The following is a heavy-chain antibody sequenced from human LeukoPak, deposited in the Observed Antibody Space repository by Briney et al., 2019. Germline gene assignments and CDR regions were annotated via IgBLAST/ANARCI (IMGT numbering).Heavy chain of an antibody. J-gene: IGHJ3*02. D-gene: IGHD2-21*01. Sequence: SETLSLTCTVSGDSISSSSYYWGWIRQPPGKGLEWIASIYYDGSTYYNRSLKSRVTISVDTSKNQFSLKLTSVTAADTAVYYCARPSVSSIVPFDIWGQGTMVTVSS. CDR1: GDSISSSSYY. CDR2: IYYDGST. V-gene: IGHV4-39*01. CDR3: ARPSVSSIVPFDI.